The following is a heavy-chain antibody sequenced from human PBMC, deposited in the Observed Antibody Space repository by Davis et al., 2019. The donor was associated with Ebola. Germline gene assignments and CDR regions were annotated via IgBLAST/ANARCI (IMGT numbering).Heavy chain of an antibody. D-gene: IGHD5-18*01. V-gene: IGHV4-34*01. CDR2: INHSGRT. CDR3: ARVNSYGEGDY. Sequence: PSETLSLTCAVYGGSFSGYYWSWIRQPPGKGLEWIGEINHSGRTNYNPSLKSRVTISVDTSKNQFSLKLSSVTAADTAVYYCARVNSYGEGDYWGQGTLVTVSS. J-gene: IGHJ4*02. CDR1: GGSFSGYY.